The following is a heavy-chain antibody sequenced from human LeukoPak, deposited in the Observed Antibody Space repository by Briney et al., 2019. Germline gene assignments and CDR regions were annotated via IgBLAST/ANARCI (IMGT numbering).Heavy chain of an antibody. CDR1: GGTFSSYA. V-gene: IGHV1-69*04. CDR2: IIPILGIA. Sequence: SVKVSCKASGGTFSSYAISWVRQAPGQGLEWMGRIIPILGIANYAQKFQGRVTITADKSTSTAYMELSSLRSEDTAVYYCARAHSDGEPPRYWGQGTLVTVSS. CDR3: ARAHSDGEPPRY. D-gene: IGHD3-10*01. J-gene: IGHJ4*02.